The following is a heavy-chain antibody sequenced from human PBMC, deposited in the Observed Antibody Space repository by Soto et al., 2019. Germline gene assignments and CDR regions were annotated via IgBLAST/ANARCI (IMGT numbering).Heavy chain of an antibody. V-gene: IGHV3-23*01. Sequence: GSLRLSCAASGFTFSSYAMTWVRQAPGKGLEWVSVISGSGGSTHYADSVKGRSTIARDNSKNTLYLQVNSLRAEDTAVYYCARGPSADKIDFWGQGTLVTVSS. CDR1: GFTFSSYA. CDR2: ISGSGGST. J-gene: IGHJ4*02. CDR3: ARGPSADKIDF. D-gene: IGHD3-3*01.